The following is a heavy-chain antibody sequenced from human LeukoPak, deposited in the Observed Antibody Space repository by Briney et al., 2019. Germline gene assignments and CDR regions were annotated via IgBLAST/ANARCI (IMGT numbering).Heavy chain of an antibody. Sequence: GGSLRLSCAASGFTFSSYAMHWVRQAPGKGLEWGAVISYDGSNKYYADSVKSRFTISRDNSKNTLYLQMNSLRDEDTAVYYCARGRGGRDSSGYGYWYFDLWGRGTLVTVSS. V-gene: IGHV3-30*04. J-gene: IGHJ2*01. D-gene: IGHD3-22*01. CDR3: ARGRGGRDSSGYGYWYFDL. CDR2: ISYDGSNK. CDR1: GFTFSSYA.